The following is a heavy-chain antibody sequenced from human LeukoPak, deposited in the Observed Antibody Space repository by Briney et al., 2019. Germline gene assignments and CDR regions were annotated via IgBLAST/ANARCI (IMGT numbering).Heavy chain of an antibody. J-gene: IGHJ4*02. V-gene: IGHV4-34*01. Sequence: SETLSLTCVVYGASFSGYSWSWIRQPPGRGLEWNGKINHSGSTNYNPSLKSRVIISLDTSKNQFSLKVRSVTAADTAVYYCARAGYGNSVDYWGQGTLVTVSS. CDR3: ARAGYGNSVDY. CDR1: GASFSGYS. CDR2: INHSGST. D-gene: IGHD4-23*01.